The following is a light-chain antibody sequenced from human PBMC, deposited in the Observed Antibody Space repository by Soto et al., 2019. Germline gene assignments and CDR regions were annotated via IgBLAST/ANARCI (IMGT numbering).Light chain of an antibody. Sequence: QSVLTQPHSVSWAPGQRVTISCTGSSSNIGAGYDVHWYQQLPGTAPKLLIYGNSNRPSGVPERFSGSKSGTSASLAITGLQAEDEADYYCQSYDSSLSGYVFGTGTQLTVL. V-gene: IGLV1-40*01. CDR3: QSYDSSLSGYV. CDR2: GNS. CDR1: SSNIGAGYD. J-gene: IGLJ1*01.